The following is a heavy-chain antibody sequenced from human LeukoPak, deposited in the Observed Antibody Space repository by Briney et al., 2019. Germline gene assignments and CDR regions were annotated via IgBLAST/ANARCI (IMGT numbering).Heavy chain of an antibody. V-gene: IGHV4-59*01. D-gene: IGHD3-10*01. CDR3: ARVVYGSGSYGSYYYYYMDV. CDR2: IYYSGST. Sequence: PSETLSLTCTVSGGFISRYYWSWIRQPPGKGLEWIGYIYYSGSTIYNPSLKSRVAISVDTSKNQFSLKLSSVTAADTAVYYCARVVYGSGSYGSYYYYYMDVWGKGTRSPSP. J-gene: IGHJ6*03. CDR1: GGFISRYY.